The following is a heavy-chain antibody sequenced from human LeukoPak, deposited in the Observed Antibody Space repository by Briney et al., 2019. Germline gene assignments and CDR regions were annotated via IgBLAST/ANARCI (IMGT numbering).Heavy chain of an antibody. Sequence: SETLSLTCTVSGGFISSGNYYWNWIRQPAGKGLEWIGRTYTNGRTNYNPSLKSRVTMAIDTSKNQVSLNLRSVTAADSAIYYCARDFFKYGSGSFHDYWGQGILVTVSS. J-gene: IGHJ4*02. CDR1: GGFISSGNYY. CDR3: ARDFFKYGSGSFHDY. V-gene: IGHV4-61*02. D-gene: IGHD3-10*01. CDR2: TYTNGRT.